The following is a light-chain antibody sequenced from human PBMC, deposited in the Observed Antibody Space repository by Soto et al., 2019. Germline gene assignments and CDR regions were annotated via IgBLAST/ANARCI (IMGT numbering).Light chain of an antibody. Sequence: QSVLTQPPSASETPGQRVTISCSGSSFNIGNNYVYWYQQVPGTAPKLLIYRNNQRPSGVPDRFSGSKSGTSASLAISGLRSEDEADYYCAAWDDTLNGRVFGGGTKVTVL. V-gene: IGLV1-47*01. CDR1: SFNIGNNY. CDR3: AAWDDTLNGRV. CDR2: RNN. J-gene: IGLJ2*01.